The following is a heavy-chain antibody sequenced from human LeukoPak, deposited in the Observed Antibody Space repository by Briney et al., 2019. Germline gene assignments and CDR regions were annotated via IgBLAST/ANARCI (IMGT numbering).Heavy chain of an antibody. Sequence: GGSLRLSCAASGFTFSSYAMSWVRQAPGKGLEWVSAISGSGGSTYYADSVKGRFTISRDNSKNTLYLQMSSLRAEDTAVYYCAKDRYYYGSGSYFAPYFDYWGQGTLVTVSS. V-gene: IGHV3-23*01. CDR2: ISGSGGST. D-gene: IGHD3-10*01. CDR1: GFTFSSYA. CDR3: AKDRYYYGSGSYFAPYFDY. J-gene: IGHJ4*02.